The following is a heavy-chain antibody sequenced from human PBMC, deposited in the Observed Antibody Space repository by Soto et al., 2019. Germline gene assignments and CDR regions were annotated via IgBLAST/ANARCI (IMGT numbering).Heavy chain of an antibody. V-gene: IGHV1-18*01. CDR1: GYTFTNYG. CDR2: ISAYNGDT. J-gene: IGHJ6*03. Sequence: QVQLLQSGAEVKKPGASVKVSCKASGYTFTNYGLTWVRQAPGPGLEWRGWISAYNGDTHYTQRLQCRVTMTTDTSTSTAYMELRGLRSDDTAVHYWASVRQLVGYFYDYMHLWGKGTTGTASS. CDR3: ASVRQLVGYFYDYMHL. D-gene: IGHD6-6*01.